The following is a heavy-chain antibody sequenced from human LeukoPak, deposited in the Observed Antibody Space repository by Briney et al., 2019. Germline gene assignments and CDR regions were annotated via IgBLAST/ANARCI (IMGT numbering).Heavy chain of an antibody. V-gene: IGHV1-8*01. Sequence: GASVKVSCKASGYTFTSYDINWVRQATGQGLEWMGWMNPNSGNTGYAQKFQGRVTMTRNTSISTAYMELSSLRSEDTAVYYCARRLPVYFKSSNRRPRTENWFDPWGQGTLVTVSS. CDR2: MNPNSGNT. J-gene: IGHJ5*02. CDR1: GYTFTSYD. CDR3: ARRLPVYFKSSNRRPRTENWFDP. D-gene: IGHD2/OR15-2a*01.